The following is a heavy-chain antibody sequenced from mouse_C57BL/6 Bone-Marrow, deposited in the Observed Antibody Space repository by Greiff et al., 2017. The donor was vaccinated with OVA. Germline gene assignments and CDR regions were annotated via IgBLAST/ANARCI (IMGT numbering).Heavy chain of an antibody. CDR2: INPNNGGT. D-gene: IGHD2-4*01. CDR1: GYTFTDYN. V-gene: IGHV1-18*01. CDR3: ARAGDYDVPYYFDY. Sequence: VHVKQSGPELVKPGASVKIPCKASGYTFTDYNMDWVKQSHGKSLEWIGDINPNNGGTIYNQKFKGKATLTVDKSSSPAYMELRSLTSEDTAVYYCARAGDYDVPYYFDYWGQGTTLTVSS. J-gene: IGHJ2*01.